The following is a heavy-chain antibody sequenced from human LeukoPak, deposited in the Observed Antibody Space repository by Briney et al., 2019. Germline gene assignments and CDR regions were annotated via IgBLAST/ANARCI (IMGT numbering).Heavy chain of an antibody. J-gene: IGHJ3*02. Sequence: TGGSLRLSCAASGFTFNSYWMAWVRQAPGKGLEWVANIKQDGSEKYYVDPVKGRFTVSRDNAKNSLYLQMNSLRAEDTAVYYCARDRSSSWSDVSDIWGQGTMVTVSS. CDR3: ARDRSSSWSDVSDI. D-gene: IGHD6-13*01. CDR2: IKQDGSEK. CDR1: GFTFNSYW. V-gene: IGHV3-7*01.